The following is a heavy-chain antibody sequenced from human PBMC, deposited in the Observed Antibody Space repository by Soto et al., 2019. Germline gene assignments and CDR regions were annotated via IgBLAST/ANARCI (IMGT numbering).Heavy chain of an antibody. CDR3: ARSRGYSSSSGRTNRGDDAFDI. Sequence: QMQLVQSGAEVKKTGSSVKVSCKASGYTFTYRYLHWVRQAPGQALEWMGWITPLNGNTNYAQKFQDRVTITRDRSMSTAYMELSSLRSEDTAMYYCARSRGYSSSSGRTNRGDDAFDIWGQGTMVTVSS. J-gene: IGHJ3*02. V-gene: IGHV1-45*02. D-gene: IGHD6-6*01. CDR1: GYTFTYRY. CDR2: ITPLNGNT.